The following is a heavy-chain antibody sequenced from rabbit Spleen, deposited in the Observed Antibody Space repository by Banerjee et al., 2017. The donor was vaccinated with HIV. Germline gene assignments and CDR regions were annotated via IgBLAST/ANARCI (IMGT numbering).Heavy chain of an antibody. J-gene: IGHJ4*01. CDR2: IGAGTGTT. D-gene: IGHD6-1*01. CDR3: ASAYSDIYFSL. CDR1: VFSFGSGYY. V-gene: IGHV1S45*01. Sequence: QEQLVESGGGLVKPGASLTLTCKASVFSFGSGYYMSWVRQAPGKGLEWIGCIGAGTGTTYYASWAKGRFTISKTSSTTVTLQMTSLTAADTATYFCASAYSDIYFSLWGPGTLVTVS.